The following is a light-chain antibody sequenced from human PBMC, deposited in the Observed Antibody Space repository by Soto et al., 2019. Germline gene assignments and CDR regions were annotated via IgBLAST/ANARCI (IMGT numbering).Light chain of an antibody. CDR2: DAS. Sequence: GDRVTITCRASQPISTWLAWHQQKPGKAPKLLIYDASTLQSGVPSRFSGSGSGTEFTLTITSLQPDDFATYYCQQYNTYWTFGQGTKVELK. J-gene: IGKJ1*01. V-gene: IGKV1-5*01. CDR3: QQYNTYWT. CDR1: QPISTW.